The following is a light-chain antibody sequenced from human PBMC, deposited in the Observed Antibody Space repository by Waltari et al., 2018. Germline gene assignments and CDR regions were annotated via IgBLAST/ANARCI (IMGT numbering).Light chain of an antibody. Sequence: QSALTQPRSVSGSPGQSVPISCTRTGSDVVDFIYVSCYQQRPGNAPKLMIYDVSKRPSGVPDRFSGSKSGDTASLTISGLQAEDEADYYCCSNTETYIAIKMYTTVFGGGTKVTVL. CDR2: DVS. J-gene: IGLJ3*02. V-gene: IGLV2-11*01. CDR3: CSNTETYIAIKMYTTV. CDR1: GSDVVDFIY.